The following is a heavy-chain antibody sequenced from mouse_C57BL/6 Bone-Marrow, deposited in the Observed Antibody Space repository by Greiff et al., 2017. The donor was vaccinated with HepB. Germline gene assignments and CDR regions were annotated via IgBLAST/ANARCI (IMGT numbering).Heavy chain of an antibody. CDR2: INPGSGGT. CDR1: GYAFTNYL. J-gene: IGHJ3*01. V-gene: IGHV1-54*01. Sequence: QVQLQQSGAELVRPGTSVKVSCKASGYAFTNYLIEWVKQRPGQGLEWIGVINPGSGGTNYNEKFQGKATLTADKSSSTAYRQLRSLTSEDSAVYFGARSGDDGRGAWFAYWGQGTLVTVSA. CDR3: ARSGDDGRGAWFAY. D-gene: IGHD3-1*01.